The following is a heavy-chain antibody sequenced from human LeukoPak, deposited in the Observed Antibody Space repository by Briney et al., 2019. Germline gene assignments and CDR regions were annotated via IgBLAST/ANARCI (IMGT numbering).Heavy chain of an antibody. CDR3: ARETSTLKVVP. J-gene: IGHJ5*02. D-gene: IGHD2-2*01. V-gene: IGHV4-59*01. Sequence: PSETLSLTCTGSGGSISSYYWGWIRQPPGKGLEWIGYIYYSGSTNYNPSLKSRVTISEDTSKNQFSLKLSSATAADTAVYYCARETSTLKVVPWGQGTLITVSS. CDR1: GGSISSYY. CDR2: IYYSGST.